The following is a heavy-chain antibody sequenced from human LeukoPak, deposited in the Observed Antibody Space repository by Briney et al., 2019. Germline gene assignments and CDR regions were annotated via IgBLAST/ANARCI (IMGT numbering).Heavy chain of an antibody. J-gene: IGHJ5*02. CDR3: ARGYSSSAGFDP. V-gene: IGHV3-21*01. CDR2: ISSSSSYI. D-gene: IGHD6-6*01. Sequence: PGGSLRLSCAASGFTFSSYSMNWVRQALGKGLEWVSSISSSSSYIYYADSVKGRFTISRDNAKNSLYLQMDSLRAEDTAVYYCARGYSSSAGFDPWGQGTLVTVSS. CDR1: GFTFSSYS.